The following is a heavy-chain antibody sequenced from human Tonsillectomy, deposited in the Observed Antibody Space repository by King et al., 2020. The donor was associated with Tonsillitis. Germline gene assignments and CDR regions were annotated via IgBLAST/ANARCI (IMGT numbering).Heavy chain of an antibody. V-gene: IGHV3-30*18. J-gene: IGHJ4*02. Sequence: VQLVESGGGVVQPGGSLRLSCEASGFIFKSFGMHWVRQAPGKGLEWVASLSYDGGNKYYADSVKGRFTISRDNSEHTLFLQMNSLRGEDTAIYYCAKEGAGPFDSWGQGTLVTVSA. CDR2: LSYDGGNK. D-gene: IGHD1-14*01. CDR3: AKEGAGPFDS. CDR1: GFIFKSFG.